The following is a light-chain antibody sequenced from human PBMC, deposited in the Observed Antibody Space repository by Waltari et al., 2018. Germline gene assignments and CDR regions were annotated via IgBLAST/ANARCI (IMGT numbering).Light chain of an antibody. Sequence: QSVLTQPPSASGTPGQRVTISCSGCSSNIGGNTVTCSQQLPGAAPKLLIYNINQRPSGVPVRFSGSKSGTSASLAISSLQSEDEAHYYCAAWDDSLNAVVFGGGTKLTVL. CDR2: NIN. CDR1: SSNIGGNT. CDR3: AAWDDSLNAVV. J-gene: IGLJ2*01. V-gene: IGLV1-44*01.